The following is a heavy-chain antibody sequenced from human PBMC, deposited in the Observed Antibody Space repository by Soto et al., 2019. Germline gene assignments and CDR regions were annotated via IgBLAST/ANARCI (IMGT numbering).Heavy chain of an antibody. D-gene: IGHD2-15*01. CDR1: GDSFSSNGVA. CDR3: ERGKYSGFDV. Sequence: SQTLSLTSVISGDSFSSNGVAWNWIRQSPSRGLEWLGRTYYRSKWYNDYAVSVKSRITVNPDTSKNQFSLQLRSVTHEDTAVHYCERGKYSGFDVWGKGTMVTVSS. J-gene: IGHJ3*01. V-gene: IGHV6-1*01. CDR2: TYYRSKWYN.